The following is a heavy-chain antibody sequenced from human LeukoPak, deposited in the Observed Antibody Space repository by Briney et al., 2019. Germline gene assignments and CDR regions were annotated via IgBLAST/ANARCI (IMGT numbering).Heavy chain of an antibody. CDR3: LRGEWYLES. Sequence: GSLRLSCATSRFNFSDSLITWVRQAPRKGRQWVAHVYRDGTEKHFLDTVQGRCTISRDNAQNSLYLHMNPLRPQDTALYFRLRGEWYLESWGQGTLVTVSS. J-gene: IGHJ4*02. V-gene: IGHV3-7*04. CDR1: RFNFSDSL. D-gene: IGHD3-3*01. CDR2: VYRDGTEK.